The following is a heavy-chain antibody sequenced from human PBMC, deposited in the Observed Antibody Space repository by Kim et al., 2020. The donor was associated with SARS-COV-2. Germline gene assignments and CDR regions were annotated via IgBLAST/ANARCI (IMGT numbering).Heavy chain of an antibody. V-gene: IGHV1-69*13. Sequence: SVKVSCKASGGTFSSYAISWVRQAPGQGLEWMGGIIPIFGTANYAQKFKGRVTITADESTSTAYMELSSLRSEDTAVYYCARDASEGESGYYYYYGMDVWGQGTTVTVSS. J-gene: IGHJ6*02. D-gene: IGHD2-15*01. CDR2: IIPIFGTA. CDR1: GGTFSSYA. CDR3: ARDASEGESGYYYYYGMDV.